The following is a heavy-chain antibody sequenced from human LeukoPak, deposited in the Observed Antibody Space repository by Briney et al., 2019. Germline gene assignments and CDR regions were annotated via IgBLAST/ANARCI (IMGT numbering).Heavy chain of an antibody. CDR2: IYSGGST. Sequence: PGGSLRLSCAASGFTVSSNYMSWVRQAPGKGLEWVPVIYSGGSTYYADSVKGRFTISRDNSKNTLYLQMNSLRAEDTAVYYCAKEHSHCDSSGYRGVQHWGQGTLVTVSS. V-gene: IGHV3-53*05. CDR1: GFTVSSNY. J-gene: IGHJ1*01. CDR3: AKEHSHCDSSGYRGVQH. D-gene: IGHD3-22*01.